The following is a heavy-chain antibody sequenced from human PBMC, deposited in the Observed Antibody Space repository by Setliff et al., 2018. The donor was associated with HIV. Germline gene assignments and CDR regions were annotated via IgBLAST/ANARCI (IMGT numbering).Heavy chain of an antibody. J-gene: IGHJ5*02. Sequence: GGSLRLSCAASGFAFSTSWMSWVRQAPGKGLEWVANIREDGTAEYYVDSVRGRFAISSDNAKNSLYLQMNNLRADDTAVYYCAKYSSLGSWGQGTLVTVSS. V-gene: IGHV3-7*03. CDR2: IREDGTAE. D-gene: IGHD3-16*01. CDR1: GFAFSTSW. CDR3: AKYSSLGS.